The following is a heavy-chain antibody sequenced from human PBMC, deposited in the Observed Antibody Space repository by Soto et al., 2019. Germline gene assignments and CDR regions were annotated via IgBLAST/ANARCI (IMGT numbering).Heavy chain of an antibody. J-gene: IGHJ5*01. D-gene: IGHD4-17*01. CDR1: GFTVRSYG. CDR3: AKDGRSHGGNWFDS. Sequence: QVQLVESEGGVVQPGRSLRLSCAASGFTVRSYGMHWVRQAPGKGLEWVAFISYDGSKKYYADSVQGRFTISRDNSKKTVDLQVNSLRPEDTADYYCAKDGRSHGGNWFDSWGQGTLVTVSS. V-gene: IGHV3-30*18. CDR2: ISYDGSKK.